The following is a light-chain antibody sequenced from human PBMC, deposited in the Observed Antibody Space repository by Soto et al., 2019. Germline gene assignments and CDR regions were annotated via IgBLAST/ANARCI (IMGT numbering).Light chain of an antibody. Sequence: DIVMTQSAASLSVSPGDRATLSCRASQSVSTNLAWYHQKPGQAPRLLIYGASTRATGIPARFSGSGSGTEFSLTISSLQSEDFAVYYCQQYNNWPPLTFGGGTKVEIK. J-gene: IGKJ4*01. CDR3: QQYNNWPPLT. CDR1: QSVSTN. V-gene: IGKV3-15*01. CDR2: GAS.